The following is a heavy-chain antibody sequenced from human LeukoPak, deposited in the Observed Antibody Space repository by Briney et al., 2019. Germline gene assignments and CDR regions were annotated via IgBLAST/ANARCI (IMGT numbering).Heavy chain of an antibody. D-gene: IGHD1-26*01. CDR1: GFTFSSYG. CDR2: ISGSGGST. Sequence: SGGSLRLSCAASGFTFSSYGMSWVRQAPGKGLEWVSAISGSGGSTYYADSVKGRFTISRDNSKNTLYLQMNSLRAEDTAVYYCAKDGSYSGGEVDYWGQGTLVTVSS. J-gene: IGHJ4*02. V-gene: IGHV3-23*01. CDR3: AKDGSYSGGEVDY.